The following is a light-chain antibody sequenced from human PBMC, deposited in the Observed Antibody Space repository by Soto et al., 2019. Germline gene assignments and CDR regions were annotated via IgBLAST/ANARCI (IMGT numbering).Light chain of an antibody. V-gene: IGKV3-20*01. J-gene: IGKJ2*01. CDR3: QQYGSSPYT. CDR2: GAS. CDR1: QSVSSSY. Sequence: EIVLTQSPGTLSLSPGERATLSCRASQSVSSSYLAWYQQKPGQAPMLIIYGASSRATGIPDRFSGSGSGTDFTLTISRLEPDDFAVYYCQQYGSSPYTFGQGTKLEIK.